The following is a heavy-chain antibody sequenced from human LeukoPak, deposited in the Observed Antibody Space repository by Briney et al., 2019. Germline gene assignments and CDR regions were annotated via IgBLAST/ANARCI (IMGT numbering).Heavy chain of an antibody. J-gene: IGHJ5*02. D-gene: IGHD6-19*01. Sequence: SETLSLTCTVSGGSISSGGYYWSWTRQHPGKGLEWIGYIYYSGSTYYNPSLKSRVTISVDTSKNQFSLKLSSVTAADTAVYYCARSSGPYNWFDPWGQGTLVTVSS. CDR3: ARSSGPYNWFDP. CDR1: GGSISSGGYY. CDR2: IYYSGST. V-gene: IGHV4-31*03.